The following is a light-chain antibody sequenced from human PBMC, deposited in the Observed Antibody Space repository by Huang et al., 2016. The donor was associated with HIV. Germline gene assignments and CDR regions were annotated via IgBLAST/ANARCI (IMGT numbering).Light chain of an antibody. CDR3: MQALQTIT. CDR1: QSLLHYNGDNY. Sequence: DIVMTQSPLSLPVTPGEPASISCRSNQSLLHYNGDNYLDWYLQKPGQPPQLLIYLGSNRASRVPDRVSGSGSGTDFTLKISRVEAEDVGVYYCMQALQTITFGQGTRLEIK. V-gene: IGKV2-28*01. CDR2: LGS. J-gene: IGKJ5*01.